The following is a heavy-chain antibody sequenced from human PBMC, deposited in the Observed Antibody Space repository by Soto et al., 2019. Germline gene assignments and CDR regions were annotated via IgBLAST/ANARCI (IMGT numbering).Heavy chain of an antibody. CDR2: SDPSYSYT. CDR1: GYSFTSYW. Sequence: GESLKISCKGSGYSFTSYWISWVRQMPGKGMEWMGRSDPSYSYTNNGPSFQGHVTSSADKSISTAYRQWSSLKASDTAMYYCARLQAAAGDNDLTFDYWGQGTLVAVSS. CDR3: ARLQAAAGDNDLTFDY. J-gene: IGHJ4*02. D-gene: IGHD6-13*01. V-gene: IGHV5-10-1*01.